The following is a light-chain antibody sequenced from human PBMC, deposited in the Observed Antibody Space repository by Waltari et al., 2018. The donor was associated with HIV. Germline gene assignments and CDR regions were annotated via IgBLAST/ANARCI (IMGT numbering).Light chain of an antibody. CDR2: DNN. V-gene: IGLV1-51*01. Sequence: QSVLTQPPSVSAAPGQKVTIPCSGSSSNIGNNYVSWYQQLPGTAPKLLIYDNNKRPSVIPDRFSGSKSGTSATLGITGLQTGDEADYYCGTWDSSLSAYVFGTGTKVTVL. J-gene: IGLJ1*01. CDR1: SSNIGNNY. CDR3: GTWDSSLSAYV.